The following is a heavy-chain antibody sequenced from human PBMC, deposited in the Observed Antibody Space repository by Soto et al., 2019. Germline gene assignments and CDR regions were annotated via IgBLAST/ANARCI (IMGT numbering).Heavy chain of an antibody. V-gene: IGHV1-8*01. D-gene: IGHD6-13*01. Sequence: GASVKVSCKASGYTFTSYDINWVRQATGQGLEWMGWMNPNSGNTGYAQKFQGRVTMTRNTSISTAYMELSSLRSEDTAVYYCARVPVWIAAADTYYYYYGMDVWGQGTTVTVSS. CDR1: GYTFTSYD. J-gene: IGHJ6*02. CDR2: MNPNSGNT. CDR3: ARVPVWIAAADTYYYYYGMDV.